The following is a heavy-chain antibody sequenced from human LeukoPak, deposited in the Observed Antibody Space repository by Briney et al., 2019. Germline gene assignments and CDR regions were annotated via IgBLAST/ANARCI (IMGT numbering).Heavy chain of an antibody. Sequence: GGSLRLSCVVPGFTFSDYAIHCVRQSSGKGLEWIGHMDKETNLYATALAASVKGRFTVSRDDSKNTAYLHMNSLKTEDTALYYCTRDSENANYFDSWGQGTLVTVSS. V-gene: IGHV3-73*01. J-gene: IGHJ4*02. CDR1: GFTFSDYA. CDR3: TRDSENANYFDS. D-gene: IGHD1-26*01. CDR2: MDKETNLYAT.